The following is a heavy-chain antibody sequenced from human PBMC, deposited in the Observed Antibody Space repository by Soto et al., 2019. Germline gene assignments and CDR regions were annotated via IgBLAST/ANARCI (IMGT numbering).Heavy chain of an antibody. D-gene: IGHD2-21*01. CDR1: GYIFNKYG. Sequence: VKVSCKASGYIFNKYGFNWVRQAPGQGLEWMGRISAFNGYTNFAQKFQGRVTLTTDTSTNTAYMELSSLRSDDTAIYYCARGRGVVIPAGTPDAFDVWGQGTMVTV. CDR2: ISAFNGYT. CDR3: ARGRGVVIPAGTPDAFDV. V-gene: IGHV1-18*01. J-gene: IGHJ3*01.